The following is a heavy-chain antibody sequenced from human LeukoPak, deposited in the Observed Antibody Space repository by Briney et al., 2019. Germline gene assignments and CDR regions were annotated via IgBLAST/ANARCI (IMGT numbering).Heavy chain of an antibody. CDR2: ISGDGGGT. J-gene: IGHJ6*02. V-gene: IGHV3-23*01. Sequence: GGSLRLSCVVSEFTFSSYDMSWVRQAPGKGLEWVSSISGDGGGTYYADSVKGRFTISRDNSKNTLYLQINSLRAEDTALYYCAKVGVAARIKDYHYGMDVWGQGTTVTVSS. CDR3: AKVGVAARIKDYHYGMDV. D-gene: IGHD2-15*01. CDR1: EFTFSSYD.